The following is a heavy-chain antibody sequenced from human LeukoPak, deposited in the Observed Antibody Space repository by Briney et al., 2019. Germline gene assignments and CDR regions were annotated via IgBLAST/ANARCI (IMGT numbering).Heavy chain of an antibody. CDR1: GFTFSNFN. CDR3: ASSPIGYYYDSSGYYFDY. D-gene: IGHD3-22*01. J-gene: IGHJ4*02. Sequence: GGSLRLSCAASGFTFSNFNMNWVRQAPGKGLEWVSSISGSGAYIYYADSLKGRFTVSRDNAKNSLFLQMNSLSAEDTAVYYCASSPIGYYYDSSGYYFDYWGQGTLVTVSS. V-gene: IGHV3-21*01. CDR2: ISGSGAYI.